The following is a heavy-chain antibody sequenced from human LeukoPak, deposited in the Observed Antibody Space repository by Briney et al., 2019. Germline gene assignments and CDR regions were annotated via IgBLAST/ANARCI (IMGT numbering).Heavy chain of an antibody. J-gene: IGHJ6*02. D-gene: IGHD3-9*01. CDR1: GGSISSSSYY. Sequence: SETLSLTCTVSGGSISSSSYYRGWIRQPPGNGLEWNGYIYYNGSTNYNPSLKSRVTISVDTSKNQFSLKLSSVTAADTAVYYCARLSSYDILTGYSPSYYYYGMDVWGQGTTVTVSS. CDR2: IYYNGST. V-gene: IGHV4-61*05. CDR3: ARLSSYDILTGYSPSYYYYGMDV.